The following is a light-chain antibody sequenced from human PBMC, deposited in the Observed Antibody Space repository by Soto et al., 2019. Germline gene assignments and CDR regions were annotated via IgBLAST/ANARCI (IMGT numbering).Light chain of an antibody. J-gene: IGLJ1*01. Sequence: QSVLTQPASVSGSPGQSITISCTGTSSDVGSYNLVSWYQQHPGKAPKLMIYEGSKRPSGVSNRFSGSKSGNTASLTISGLQADDEADYYCCSYAGSSTPDVFGTGTKLTVL. V-gene: IGLV2-23*01. CDR2: EGS. CDR3: CSYAGSSTPDV. CDR1: SSDVGSYNL.